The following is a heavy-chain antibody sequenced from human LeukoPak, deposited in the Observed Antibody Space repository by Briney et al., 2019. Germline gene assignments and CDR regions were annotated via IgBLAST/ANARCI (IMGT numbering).Heavy chain of an antibody. CDR1: GFTFSSYG. Sequence: GGSLRLSCAASGFTFSSYGMTWVRQAPGKGLEWVSYISSSSSTIYYADSVKGRFTISRDDAKNSLYLQLNSLRAEDTAVYYCARGPSGYHNTGGQGTLVTVSS. CDR2: ISSSSSTI. D-gene: IGHD5-12*01. V-gene: IGHV3-48*01. CDR3: ARGPSGYHNT. J-gene: IGHJ4*02.